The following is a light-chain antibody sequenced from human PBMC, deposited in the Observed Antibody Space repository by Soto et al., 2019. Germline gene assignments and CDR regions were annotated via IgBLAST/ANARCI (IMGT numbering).Light chain of an antibody. J-gene: IGKJ1*01. V-gene: IGKV3-20*01. Sequence: VFTKNTGTLSLSPGERATLSCRAIRSVPSAFLGWYQQKPGQPPRLLMYGTSSRATGVPDRFRGSGSGTDFTLTITRLEPEDFAIYYCKKYGSSPPWTFGQGAKAAIK. CDR2: GTS. CDR3: KKYGSSPPWT. CDR1: RSVPSAF.